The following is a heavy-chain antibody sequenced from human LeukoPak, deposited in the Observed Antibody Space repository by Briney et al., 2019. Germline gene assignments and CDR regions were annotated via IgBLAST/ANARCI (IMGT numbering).Heavy chain of an antibody. J-gene: IGHJ6*02. V-gene: IGHV3-30*04. CDR2: ISYDGSNK. CDR3: VRDLWPEVDYYGMDV. CDR1: GFTFSSYA. Sequence: PGRSLRLSCAASGFTFSSYAMHWVRQAPGKGLEWVAVISYDGSNKYYADSVKGRFTISRDNSKNTLYLQMNSLRAEDTAVYYCVRDLWPEVDYYGMDVWGQGTTVTVSS. D-gene: IGHD2-15*01.